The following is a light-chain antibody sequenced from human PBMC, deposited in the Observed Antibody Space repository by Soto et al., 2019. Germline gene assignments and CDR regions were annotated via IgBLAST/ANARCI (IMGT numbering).Light chain of an antibody. CDR1: QHIGNY. CDR3: QQYDNLVT. Sequence: DIQMTQSPSSLSASVGDRVTITCQASQHIGNYLNWYQQKPGKAPKLLIYETSNLETGVPSRFSGSGSGTAFTFTISSLQPEDFATYFCQQYDNLVTFGGGTKVEIK. CDR2: ETS. V-gene: IGKV1-33*01. J-gene: IGKJ4*01.